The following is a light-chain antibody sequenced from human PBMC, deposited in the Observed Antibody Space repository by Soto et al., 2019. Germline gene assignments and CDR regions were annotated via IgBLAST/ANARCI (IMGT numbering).Light chain of an antibody. CDR2: EVS. CDR3: SSYSSSSTLCV. CDR1: SSDVGGYNY. V-gene: IGLV2-14*01. Sequence: QSALTQPASVSGSPGQSITISCTGTSSDVGGYNYVSWYQQYPGKAPKLMICEVSNRPSGVSNRFSGSKSGNRASLTIAGLQAEDEADYYCSSYSSSSTLCVFGTGTKLTVL. J-gene: IGLJ1*01.